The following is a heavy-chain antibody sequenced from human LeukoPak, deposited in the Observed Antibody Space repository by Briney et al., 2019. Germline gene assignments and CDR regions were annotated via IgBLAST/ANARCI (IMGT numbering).Heavy chain of an antibody. D-gene: IGHD6-25*01. CDR3: ARDHFFDESSAPCFDY. Sequence: PGGSLRLSCAASGFTVSSNYMSWVRPAPGKGLESVSVIYTGGSTYYDDSLKGRFTISRDNSKNTLYLQKNSLRVEDTAVYYCARDHFFDESSAPCFDYWGQGTLVTVSS. J-gene: IGHJ4*02. CDR2: IYTGGST. CDR1: GFTVSSNY. V-gene: IGHV3-53*01.